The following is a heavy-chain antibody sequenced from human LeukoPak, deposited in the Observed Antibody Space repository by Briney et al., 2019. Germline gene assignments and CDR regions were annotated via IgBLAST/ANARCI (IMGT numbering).Heavy chain of an antibody. CDR2: INHSGST. D-gene: IGHD3-9*01. CDR3: ARGATRRYFDWLLGYGGGWFDP. CDR1: GGSFSGYY. Sequence: PSETLSLTCAVYGGSFSGYYWSWIRQPPGKGLEWIGEINHSGSTNYNPSLKSRVTISVDTSKNQFSLKLSSVTAADTAVYYCARGATRRYFDWLLGYGGGWFDPWGQGTLVTVSS. V-gene: IGHV4-34*01. J-gene: IGHJ5*02.